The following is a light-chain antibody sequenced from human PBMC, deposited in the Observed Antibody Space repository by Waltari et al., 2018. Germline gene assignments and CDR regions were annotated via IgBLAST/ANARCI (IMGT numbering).Light chain of an antibody. CDR3: LQDYNYPWT. V-gene: IGKV3-20*01. CDR1: QSVSSSY. Sequence: ENVLTQSPGTLSLSPGDRATLSCRASQSVSSSYLAWYQQKPGQAPRLLIYGASTRSTGIPDRFSGSGTGTDFTLTISRLEPEDFATYFCLQDYNYPWTFGQGTKVEIK. J-gene: IGKJ1*01. CDR2: GAS.